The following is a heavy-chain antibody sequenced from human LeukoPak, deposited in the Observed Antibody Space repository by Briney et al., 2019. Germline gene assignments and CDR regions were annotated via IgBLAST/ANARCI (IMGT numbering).Heavy chain of an antibody. CDR2: ISHSGST. Sequence: PSETLSLTCTVSGGSISSSGYYWGWIRQPPGKGLEWIGNISHSGSTYYNPSLKSRITISADTSKNQFSLKVNSVTAADTAVYYCASIEVVVAAATLNYWGQGTLVTVSS. CDR3: ASIEVVVAAATLNY. D-gene: IGHD2-15*01. V-gene: IGHV4-39*01. J-gene: IGHJ4*02. CDR1: GGSISSSGYY.